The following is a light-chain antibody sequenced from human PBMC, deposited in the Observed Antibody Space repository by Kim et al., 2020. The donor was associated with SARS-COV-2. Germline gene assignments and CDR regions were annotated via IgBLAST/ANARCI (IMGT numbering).Light chain of an antibody. V-gene: IGKV3-15*01. CDR1: QSVYSN. CDR3: QQYNHWPRT. CDR2: GAS. J-gene: IGKJ2*01. Sequence: VPPGERAPRSCRASQSVYSNLALYQQKPGQAPRLLIYGASTRATGVPARFSGSGSGTEFTLSISSLQSEDSAVYYCQQYNHWPRTFGQGTKLEIK.